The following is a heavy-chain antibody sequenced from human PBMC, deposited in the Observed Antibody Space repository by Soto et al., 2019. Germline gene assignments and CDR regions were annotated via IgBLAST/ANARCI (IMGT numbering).Heavy chain of an antibody. CDR1: GGSIRSSNW. CDR2: IYHSGST. D-gene: IGHD6-19*01. Sequence: PSETLSLTCAVSGGSIRSSNWWSWVRQPPGKGLEWIGEIYHSGSTNYNPSLKSRVTISVDTSKNQFSLKLSSVTAADTAVYYCARHGQWLVTGYFYYGMDVWGQGTTVTVSS. J-gene: IGHJ6*02. V-gene: IGHV4-4*02. CDR3: ARHGQWLVTGYFYYGMDV.